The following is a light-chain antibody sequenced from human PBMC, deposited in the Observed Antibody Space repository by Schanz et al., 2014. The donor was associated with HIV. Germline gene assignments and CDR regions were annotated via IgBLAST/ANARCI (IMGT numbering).Light chain of an antibody. CDR1: SSDVGGYYY. CDR3: SSYAGRNNLVV. Sequence: QSVLTQPASASGSPGQSVNISCTGTSSDVGGYYYVSWYQQHPGKAPKLMIYEVSKRPSGVPDRLSGSKSGNTASLTVSGLQAEDEADYYCSSYAGRNNLVVFGGGTKLTVL. CDR2: EVS. J-gene: IGLJ2*01. V-gene: IGLV2-8*01.